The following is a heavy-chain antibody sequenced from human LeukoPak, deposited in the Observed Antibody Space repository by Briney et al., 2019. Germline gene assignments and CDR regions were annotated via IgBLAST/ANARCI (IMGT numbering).Heavy chain of an antibody. J-gene: IGHJ4*02. CDR1: VNSLSELS. CDR2: FDPEEAKM. V-gene: IGHV1-24*01. Sequence: ASVNVSCKVSVNSLSELSIQWVRQAPGKGLECVGGFDPEEAKMVYAQNFQGRVTMTEDTSTQTAYMELSGLTSGDTAVYYCTTRSGDFWSGFVNWGQGTLVTVSS. CDR3: TTRSGDFWSGFVN. D-gene: IGHD3-3*01.